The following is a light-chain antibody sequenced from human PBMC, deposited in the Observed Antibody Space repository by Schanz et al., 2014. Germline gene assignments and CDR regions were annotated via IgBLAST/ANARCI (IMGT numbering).Light chain of an antibody. CDR1: RSNIGADYD. Sequence: QSVLTQPPSVSGAPGQRVTISCAGSRSNIGADYDVHWYQQFPGTAPKLLIYGTSNRPSGVPDRFSGSKSGTSASLAITGLQAEDEADYYCQSYDSSLSGSGVFGGGTKLTVL. CDR2: GTS. CDR3: QSYDSSLSGSGV. V-gene: IGLV1-40*01. J-gene: IGLJ2*01.